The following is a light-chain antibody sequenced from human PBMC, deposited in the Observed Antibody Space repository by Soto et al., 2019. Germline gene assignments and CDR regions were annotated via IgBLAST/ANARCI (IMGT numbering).Light chain of an antibody. CDR2: GAS. CDR1: QNVSRSL. V-gene: IGKV3-20*01. J-gene: IGKJ4*01. CDR3: QQYNNWPLT. Sequence: EIVLTQSPGTLSLSPGERATLSCRASQNVSRSLLAWYQQKPGQAPRPLISGASSRASGIPDRFSGSGSGTDFTLTISRLEPEDFAVYYCQQYNNWPLTFGGGTKVEIK.